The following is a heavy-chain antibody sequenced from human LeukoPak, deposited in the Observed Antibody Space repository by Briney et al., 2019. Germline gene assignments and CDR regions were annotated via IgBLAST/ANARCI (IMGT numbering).Heavy chain of an antibody. V-gene: IGHV1-69*05. J-gene: IGHJ5*02. CDR1: GGTFSSYA. CDR2: IIPIFGTA. CDR3: VTTKPAAIMGWFDP. Sequence: SVKVSCKDSGGTFSSYAISWVRQAPGQGLEWMGGIIPIFGTANYAQKFQGRVTITTDESTSTAYMELSSLRSEDTAVYYCVTTKPAAIMGWFDPWGQGTLVTVSS. D-gene: IGHD2-2*02.